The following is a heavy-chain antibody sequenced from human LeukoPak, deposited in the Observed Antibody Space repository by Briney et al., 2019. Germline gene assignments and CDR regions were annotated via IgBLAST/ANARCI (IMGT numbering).Heavy chain of an antibody. CDR2: INSDGSST. J-gene: IGHJ4*02. CDR1: GFTFSSYW. D-gene: IGHD6-13*01. CDR3: AKDSSSLFLQVRWRRVSFFDY. V-gene: IGHV3-74*01. Sequence: GGSLRLSCAASGFTFSSYWMHWVRQAPGKGLVWVSRINSDGSSTSYADSVKGRFTISRDNAKNTLYLQMNSLRAEDTAVYYCAKDSSSLFLQVRWRRVSFFDYWGQGTLVTVSS.